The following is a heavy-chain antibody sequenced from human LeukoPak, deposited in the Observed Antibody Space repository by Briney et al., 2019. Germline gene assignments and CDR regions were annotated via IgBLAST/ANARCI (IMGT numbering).Heavy chain of an antibody. CDR3: ARRLYIAAAGIPSPFFDY. CDR1: GYSISSGCY. Sequence: PSETLSLTCAVSGYSISSGCYWGWIRQPPGKGLEWIGSIYHSGSTYYNPSLKSRVTISVDTSKNQFPLKLSSVTAADTAVYYCARRLYIAAAGIPSPFFDYWGQGTLVTVSS. CDR2: IYHSGST. D-gene: IGHD6-13*01. V-gene: IGHV4-38-2*01. J-gene: IGHJ4*02.